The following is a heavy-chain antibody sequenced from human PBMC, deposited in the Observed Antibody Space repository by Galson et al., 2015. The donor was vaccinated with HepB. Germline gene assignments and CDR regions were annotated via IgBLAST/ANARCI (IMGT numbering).Heavy chain of an antibody. J-gene: IGHJ4*02. CDR1: GYIFTTYC. V-gene: IGHV1-46*01. Sequence: SVKVSCKASGYIFTTYCMHWVRKAPGQGLQWMGVINPSSGDTNYAQRFEDRVTMTRDTSTSTVYMEVTGLRPDDTAIYFCARDARGASGYGYPFDYWGQGALVIGSS. D-gene: IGHD5-12*01. CDR2: INPSSGDT. CDR3: ARDARGASGYGYPFDY.